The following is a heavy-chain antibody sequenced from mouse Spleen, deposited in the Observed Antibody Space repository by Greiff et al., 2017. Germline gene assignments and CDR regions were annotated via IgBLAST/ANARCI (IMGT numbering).Heavy chain of an antibody. V-gene: IGHV5-9*04. Sequence: EVKLVESGGGLVKLGGSLKLSCAASGFTFSSYAMSWVRQTPEKRLEWVATISSGGGNTYYPDSVKGRFTISRDNAKNTLYLQMSSLKSEDTAMYYCARQGGYGNYDAMDYWGQGTSVTVSS. CDR2: ISSGGGNT. CDR1: GFTFSSYA. D-gene: IGHD2-1*01. CDR3: ARQGGYGNYDAMDY. J-gene: IGHJ4*01.